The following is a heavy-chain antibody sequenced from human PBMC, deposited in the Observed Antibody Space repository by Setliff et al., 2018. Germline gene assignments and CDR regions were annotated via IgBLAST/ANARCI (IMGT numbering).Heavy chain of an antibody. D-gene: IGHD3-22*01. V-gene: IGHV1-46*01. J-gene: IGHJ4*02. CDR3: ARGYYDSYARYYVVGDY. CDR1: GHSLTSNH. Sequence: GASVKVSCKASGHSLTSNHFHWGRQAPGKGLEWMGTINPNDGYTIYAPAFQGRVAMTTDTSTGTAYMELSSLRTEDTAVYYCARGYYDSYARYYVVGDYWGQGTPVTVSS. CDR2: INPNDGYT.